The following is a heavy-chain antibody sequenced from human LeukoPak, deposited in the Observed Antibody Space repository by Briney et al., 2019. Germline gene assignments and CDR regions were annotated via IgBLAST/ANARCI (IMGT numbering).Heavy chain of an antibody. CDR1: GGSFSGYY. Sequence: SETLSLTCAVYGGSFSGYYWSWIRQPPGKGLEWIGEINHSGSTNYNPSLKSRVTISVDTSKNQFSLKLNSVTAADTAVYYCARRGSYALYYYYYMDVWGKGTTVTVSS. J-gene: IGHJ6*03. CDR2: INHSGST. CDR3: ARRGSYALYYYYYMDV. V-gene: IGHV4-34*01. D-gene: IGHD5-18*01.